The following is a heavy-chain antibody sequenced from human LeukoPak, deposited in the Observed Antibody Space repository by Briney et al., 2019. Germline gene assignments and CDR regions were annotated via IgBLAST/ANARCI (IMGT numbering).Heavy chain of an antibody. V-gene: IGHV3-7*01. CDR1: GFTFSSYW. J-gene: IGHJ5*02. Sequence: GGSLRLSCAASGFTFSSYWMSWVRQAPGKGLEWVANIKQDGSEKYYVESVKGRFTISRDNAKNSVFLQMNSLRAEDTAVYYCARESGPSRALNWFDPWGQGTLVTVSS. CDR2: IKQDGSEK. CDR3: ARESGPSRALNWFDP. D-gene: IGHD6-6*01.